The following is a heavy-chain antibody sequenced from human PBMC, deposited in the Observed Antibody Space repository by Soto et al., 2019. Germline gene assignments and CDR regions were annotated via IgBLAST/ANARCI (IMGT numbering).Heavy chain of an antibody. Sequence: VQLVESGGGVVQPGRSLRLSCAASGFTFSSYGMHWVRQAPGKGLEWVSSISSSGTYIYYADSLKGRFTISRDTAKNSVDLQMNSLRADDTAVYYCARIRMYYSSSEAAYYLDYWGQGVLVTVSS. J-gene: IGHJ4*02. CDR2: ISSSGTYI. V-gene: IGHV3-21*01. CDR3: ARIRMYYSSSEAAYYLDY. CDR1: GFTFSSYG. D-gene: IGHD6-13*01.